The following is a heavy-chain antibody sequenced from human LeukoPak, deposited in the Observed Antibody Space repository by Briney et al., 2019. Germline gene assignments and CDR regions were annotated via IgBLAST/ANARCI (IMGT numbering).Heavy chain of an antibody. Sequence: GGSLRLSCAASGFTFSNSAMSWVRQAPGQGPEWLANIKQDGSEKYYVDSVTGRFTISRDNAKNSLYLQMNSLRVDDTAVYYCVRWATSFDLWGQGALVTVSA. CDR3: VRWATSFDL. J-gene: IGHJ5*02. CDR2: IKQDGSEK. CDR1: GFTFSNSA. V-gene: IGHV3-7*01.